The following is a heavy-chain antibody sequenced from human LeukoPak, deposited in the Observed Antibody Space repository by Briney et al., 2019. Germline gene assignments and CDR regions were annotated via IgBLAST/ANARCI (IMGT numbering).Heavy chain of an antibody. Sequence: RGSLRLSCAASGFDLTTYAMTWVRQAPAKGLEWVSSIRIGGGGTYYADSVKGRFNISRDNSENTLHLQMNNLRVEDTARYFCARCMVLSQGWCNWFDPWGQGTLVTVSS. D-gene: IGHD6-13*01. V-gene: IGHV3-23*01. J-gene: IGHJ5*02. CDR1: GFDLTTYA. CDR2: IRIGGGGT. CDR3: ARCMVLSQGWCNWFDP.